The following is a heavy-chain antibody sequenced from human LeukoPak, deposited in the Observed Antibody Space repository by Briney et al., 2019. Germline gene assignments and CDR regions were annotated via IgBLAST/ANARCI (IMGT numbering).Heavy chain of an antibody. CDR2: IYYSGRT. CDR1: GGSISSSSYY. Sequence: SETLSLTCTVSGGSISSSSYYWGWIRQPPGKGLEWIGSIYYSGRTYYNPSLKSRVTISVDTSKNQFSLKLTSVTAADTAVYFCARNNYYDSSGYYSWGQGTLVTVSS. CDR3: ARNNYYDSSGYYS. D-gene: IGHD3-22*01. V-gene: IGHV4-39*01. J-gene: IGHJ4*02.